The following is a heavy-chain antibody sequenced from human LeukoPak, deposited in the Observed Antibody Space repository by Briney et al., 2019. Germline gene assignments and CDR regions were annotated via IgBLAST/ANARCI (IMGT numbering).Heavy chain of an antibody. CDR2: ISGSGGST. V-gene: IGHV3-23*01. J-gene: IGHJ4*02. D-gene: IGHD3-10*01. CDR1: GFTFSSYA. Sequence: GGSLTLSCAASGFTFSSYAMSWVRQAPGKGLEGGSAISGSGGSTYYAASVKGRFTISRDNSKDSLDLQRNRLGAEDAAVYCGATVGASSCGSGSFLALVYWGQGTLVTVSS. CDR3: ATVGASSCGSGSFLALVY.